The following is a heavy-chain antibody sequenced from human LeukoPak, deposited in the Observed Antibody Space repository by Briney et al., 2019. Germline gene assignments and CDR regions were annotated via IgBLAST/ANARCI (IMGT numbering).Heavy chain of an antibody. V-gene: IGHV3-30*01. CDR3: ARNRIAAAATSRIDY. D-gene: IGHD6-13*01. Sequence: GGSLRLSCAASGFTFSSYAMHWVRQAPGKGLEWVAVISCDGSNKYYADSVKGRFTISRDNSKNTLYLQMNSLRAEDTAVYYRARNRIAAAATSRIDYWGQGTLVTVSS. CDR1: GFTFSSYA. J-gene: IGHJ4*02. CDR2: ISCDGSNK.